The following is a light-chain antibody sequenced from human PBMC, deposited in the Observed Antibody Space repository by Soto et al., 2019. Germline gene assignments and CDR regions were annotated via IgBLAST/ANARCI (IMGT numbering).Light chain of an antibody. Sequence: DIQMTQSPSTLSATAGDRPTITCRASQSISSWLAWYQHKPGKAPKLLIYDASNLDSGVPSSFSGSGSGTEFSLTISNLQPHDCATYYCQQYENYWTFGQGTKVDIK. CDR1: QSISSW. J-gene: IGKJ1*01. CDR3: QQYENYWT. CDR2: DAS. V-gene: IGKV1-5*01.